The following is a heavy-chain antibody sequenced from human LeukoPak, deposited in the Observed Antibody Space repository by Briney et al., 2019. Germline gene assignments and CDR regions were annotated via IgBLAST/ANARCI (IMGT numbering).Heavy chain of an antibody. J-gene: IGHJ4*02. CDR2: IKQDGSEK. D-gene: IGHD4-11*01. V-gene: IGHV3-7*01. Sequence: GSLRLSCAASGFTFSSYAMSWVRQAPGKGLEWVANIKQDGSEKYYVDSVKGRFTISRDNAKNSLYLQMNSLRAEDTAVYYCATTTAGFDYWGQGTLVTVSS. CDR1: GFTFSSYA. CDR3: ATTTAGFDY.